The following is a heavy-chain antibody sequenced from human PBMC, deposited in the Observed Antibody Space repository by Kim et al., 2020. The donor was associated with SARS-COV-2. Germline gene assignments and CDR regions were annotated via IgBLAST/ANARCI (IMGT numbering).Heavy chain of an antibody. CDR2: VSAFNGNT. D-gene: IGHD6-19*01. CDR3: ARGGAVAGRGNYFYGVDV. J-gene: IGHJ6*01. CDR1: NYTFSSYG. Sequence: ASVKVSCKAFNYTFSSYGVTWVRQAPGQGLEWMGWVSAFNGNTNYAKKLQGRVTMTTDTSTSTAFMELRRLKSDDSAVYYCARGGAVAGRGNYFYGVDVW. V-gene: IGHV1-18*01.